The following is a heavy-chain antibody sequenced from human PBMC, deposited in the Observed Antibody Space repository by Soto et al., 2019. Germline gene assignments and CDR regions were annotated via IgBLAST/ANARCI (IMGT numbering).Heavy chain of an antibody. Sequence: GGSLRLSCAASGFTFSSYAMSWVRQAPGKGLEWVSGISNIGSSTYYADSVKGRFTISRDNSKNTLYLQMNGLRAEDTAIYYCARGIAVAVAYYYGLDVWGQGXTVTVSS. CDR3: ARGIAVAVAYYYGLDV. V-gene: IGHV3-23*01. CDR2: ISNIGSST. CDR1: GFTFSSYA. J-gene: IGHJ6*02. D-gene: IGHD6-19*01.